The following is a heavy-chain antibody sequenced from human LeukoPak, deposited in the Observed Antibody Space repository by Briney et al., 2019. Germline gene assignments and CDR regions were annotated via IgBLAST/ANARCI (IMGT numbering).Heavy chain of an antibody. CDR2: ISACNGNT. CDR3: ARDQEAVPYSSSSPFDY. Sequence: ASVKVSCKASGGTFSSYAISWVRQAPGQGLEWMGWISACNGNTNYAQKLQGRVTMTTDTSTSTAYMELRSLRSDDTAVYYCARDQEAVPYSSSSPFDYWGQGTLVTVSS. D-gene: IGHD6-6*01. CDR1: GGTFSSYA. J-gene: IGHJ4*02. V-gene: IGHV1-18*01.